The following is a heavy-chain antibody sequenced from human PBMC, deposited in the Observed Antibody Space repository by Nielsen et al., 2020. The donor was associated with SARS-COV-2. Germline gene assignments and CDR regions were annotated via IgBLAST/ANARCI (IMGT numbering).Heavy chain of an antibody. CDR2: ISYDGSNK. D-gene: IGHD3-10*01. CDR1: GFTFSSYA. CDR3: AKDLGPGGSGSYDYYGMDV. V-gene: IGHV3-30*04. Sequence: GGSLRLSCAASGFTFSSYAMHWVRQAPGKGLEWVAVISYDGSNKYYADSVKGRFTISSDNSKNTLYLQMNSLRAEDTAVYYCAKDLGPGGSGSYDYYGMDVWGQGTTVTVSS. J-gene: IGHJ6*02.